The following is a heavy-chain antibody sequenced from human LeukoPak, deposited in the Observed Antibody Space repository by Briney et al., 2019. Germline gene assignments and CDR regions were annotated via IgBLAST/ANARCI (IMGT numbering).Heavy chain of an antibody. CDR2: ISGSGGST. J-gene: IGHJ4*02. V-gene: IGHV3-23*01. CDR1: GFTFSSYA. D-gene: IGHD3-3*01. CDR3: AKDFTIFGVVSYSDY. Sequence: PGGSLRLSCAASGFTFSSYAMSWVRQAPGKGLEWVSAISGSGGSTYYADSVKGRFTISRDNSKNTLYLQMNSLRAEDTAVYYCAKDFTIFGVVSYSDYWGQGTLVTVSS.